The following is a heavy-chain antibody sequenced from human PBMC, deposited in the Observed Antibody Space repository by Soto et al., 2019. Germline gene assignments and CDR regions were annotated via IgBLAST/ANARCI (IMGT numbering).Heavy chain of an antibody. CDR3: ARGGFVAGLDHAMDA. D-gene: IGHD6-19*01. J-gene: IGHJ6*02. CDR2: IIPMFGSP. CDR1: GGTLSTNA. Sequence: QVQLVQSGAEVKKAGSSVKVSCKASGGTLSTNAISWVRQAPGQGLEWMGAIIPMFGSPKYAQKFLGRVTITADKPTSTIYMEMISLTSADTAVYYCARGGFVAGLDHAMDAWGQGTTVAVSS. V-gene: IGHV1-69*06.